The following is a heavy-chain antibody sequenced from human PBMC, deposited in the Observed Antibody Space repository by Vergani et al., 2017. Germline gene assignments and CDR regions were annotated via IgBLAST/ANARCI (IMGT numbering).Heavy chain of an antibody. V-gene: IGHV3-30*18. J-gene: IGHJ6*02. Sequence: QVQLVESGGGVVQPGRSLRLSCAASGFTFSSYGMHWVRQAPGKGLEWVAVISYDGSNKYYADSVKGRFTISRDNSKNTLYLQMNSLRAEDTAVYYCAKGPNTDGYYYGMDVWGQGTTVTVSS. CDR1: GFTFSSYG. CDR2: ISYDGSNK. CDR3: AKGPNTDGYYYGMDV. D-gene: IGHD4-17*01.